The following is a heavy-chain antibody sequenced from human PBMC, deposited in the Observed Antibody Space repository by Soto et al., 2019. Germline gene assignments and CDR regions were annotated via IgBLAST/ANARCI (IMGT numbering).Heavy chain of an antibody. Sequence: SENLSLTCTVSGGSISSYYWSWIRQPPGTGLEWVGYIYYSGSTNYNPSLTSRVTISVDTSKNQFSLKLSSVTAADTAVYYCARTRLSGYFDYWGQGTLVTVSS. J-gene: IGHJ4*02. CDR1: GGSISSYY. D-gene: IGHD2-15*01. V-gene: IGHV4-59*01. CDR2: IYYSGST. CDR3: ARTRLSGYFDY.